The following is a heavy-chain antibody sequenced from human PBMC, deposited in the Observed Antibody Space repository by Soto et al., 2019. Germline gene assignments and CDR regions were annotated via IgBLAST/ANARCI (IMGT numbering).Heavy chain of an antibody. V-gene: IGHV1-69*13. CDR2: MIPIFGTA. Sequence: SVEVSCKASGGPFSSYAISWVRQAPGQGLEWMGGMIPIFGTANYAQKFQGRVTITADESTSTAYMELSSLRSEDTAGYHCARPYWSGGSCHKRGFDYSGEGTLGTV. D-gene: IGHD2-15*01. CDR1: GGPFSSYA. CDR3: ARPYWSGGSCHKRGFDY. J-gene: IGHJ4*02.